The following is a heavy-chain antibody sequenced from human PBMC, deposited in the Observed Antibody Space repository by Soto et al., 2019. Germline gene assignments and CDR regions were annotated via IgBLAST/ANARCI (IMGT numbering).Heavy chain of an antibody. Sequence: GASVKVSCKASGYTFTNYGISWVRQAPGQGLEWMGWISAYNGNTNYAQKLQGRVTMTTDTSTSTAYMELRSLRSDDTAVYYCARVPPGYSSGWYLGKDNWFDPWGQGTLVTVSS. J-gene: IGHJ5*02. CDR2: ISAYNGNT. D-gene: IGHD6-19*01. CDR1: GYTFTNYG. CDR3: ARVPPGYSSGWYLGKDNWFDP. V-gene: IGHV1-18*01.